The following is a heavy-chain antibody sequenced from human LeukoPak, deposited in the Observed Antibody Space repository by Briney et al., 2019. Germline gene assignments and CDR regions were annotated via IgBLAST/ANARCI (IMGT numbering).Heavy chain of an antibody. Sequence: GESLKISCKGSGYCCTRYLICWVRQMAGKGLEWMGISYPGDSDTRYSPSFQGQVTVSADKSISTAYLQWSSLKASDTAMYYCARRGIAVAGGNYYFDYWGQGTLVTVSS. V-gene: IGHV5-51*01. J-gene: IGHJ4*02. D-gene: IGHD6-19*01. CDR3: ARRGIAVAGGNYYFDY. CDR2: SYPGDSDT. CDR1: GYCCTRYL.